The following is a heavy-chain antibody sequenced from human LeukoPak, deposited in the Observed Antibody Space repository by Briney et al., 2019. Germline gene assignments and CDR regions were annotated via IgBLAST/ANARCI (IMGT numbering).Heavy chain of an antibody. Sequence: PGGSLRLSCAASGFTFSSYTMNWVRQAPGKGLEWVSSISSSSSYIYYADSVKGRFTISRDSAKNSLYLQMNSLRAEDTAVYYCARDPGSSSYADYWGQGTLVTVSS. D-gene: IGHD6-13*01. CDR1: GFTFSSYT. V-gene: IGHV3-21*01. CDR3: ARDPGSSSYADY. J-gene: IGHJ4*02. CDR2: ISSSSSYI.